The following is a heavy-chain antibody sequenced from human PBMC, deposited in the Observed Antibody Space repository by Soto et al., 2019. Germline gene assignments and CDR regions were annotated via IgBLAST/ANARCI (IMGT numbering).Heavy chain of an antibody. Sequence: PRGSLRLCCAASGFTFSSYAMHWVRQAPGKGLEWVAVISYDGSNKYYADSVKGRFTISRDNSKNTLYLQMNSLRAEDTAVYYCARAYEGDYFDYWGQGT. J-gene: IGHJ4*02. V-gene: IGHV3-30-3*01. CDR3: ARAYEGDYFDY. CDR1: GFTFSSYA. CDR2: ISYDGSNK. D-gene: IGHD3-16*01.